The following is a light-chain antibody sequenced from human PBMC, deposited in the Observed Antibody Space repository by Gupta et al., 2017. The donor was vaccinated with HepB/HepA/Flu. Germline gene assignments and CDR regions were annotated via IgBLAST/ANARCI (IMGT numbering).Light chain of an antibody. CDR3: QAWDSKVV. CDR2: QDT. V-gene: IGLV3-1*01. J-gene: IGLJ2*01. Sequence: SYELTQPPSLSVSPGQTASITCSGDKLGEKYASWYQQKPGQSPVLVIYQDTKRPAGIPERFSGSNSATTVTLTIGGTEAMDEAYYCCQAWDSKVVFGGGTKLTVL. CDR1: KLGEKY.